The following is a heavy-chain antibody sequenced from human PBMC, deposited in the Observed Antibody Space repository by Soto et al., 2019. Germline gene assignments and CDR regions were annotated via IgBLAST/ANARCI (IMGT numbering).Heavy chain of an antibody. CDR1: GDSMSSYY. V-gene: IGHV4-4*07. J-gene: IGHJ3*01. CDR2: IYTSGRT. CDR3: ARGSGNYGFDF. D-gene: IGHD1-26*01. Sequence: QVQLQESGPRLVKPSETLSLTCTVSGDSMSSYYWSWIRQPAGKGLEWIGRIYTSGRTNYDPPLTSRVTMSIDMSAKQFSLKLTSVTAADTAVYYCARGSGNYGFDFWGQGTMVTVSS.